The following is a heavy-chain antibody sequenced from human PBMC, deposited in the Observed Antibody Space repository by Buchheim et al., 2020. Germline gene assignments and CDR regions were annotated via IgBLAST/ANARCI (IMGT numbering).Heavy chain of an antibody. Sequence: EVQLVESGGGLVKPGGSLRLSCAVSGFTLSNAWMSCVRQDPGKGLEWVGRIKSKTDGGTTDYAAPEKGRLTISRDDSRNTLYLQMNSLKIEDTAVYYCTTDYVWVSYLSSYWGQGTL. CDR1: GFTLSNAW. J-gene: IGHJ4*02. CDR2: IKSKTDGGTT. D-gene: IGHD3-16*02. CDR3: TTDYVWVSYLSSY. V-gene: IGHV3-15*01.